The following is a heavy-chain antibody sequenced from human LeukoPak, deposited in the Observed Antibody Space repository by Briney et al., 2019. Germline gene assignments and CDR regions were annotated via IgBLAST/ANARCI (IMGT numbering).Heavy chain of an antibody. Sequence: SETLSLTCTVSGYSISSGYYWGGIRQPPGKGLEWIGSIYHSGSTYYNPSLKSRVTISVDTSKNQFSLKLSSVTAANTAVYYCARANYYDSSGYNDYWGQGTLVTVSS. CDR3: ARANYYDSSGYNDY. J-gene: IGHJ4*02. CDR2: IYHSGST. CDR1: GYSISSGYY. V-gene: IGHV4-38-2*02. D-gene: IGHD3-22*01.